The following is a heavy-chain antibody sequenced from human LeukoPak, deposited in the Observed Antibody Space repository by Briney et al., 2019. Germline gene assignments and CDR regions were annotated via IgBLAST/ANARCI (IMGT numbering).Heavy chain of an antibody. Sequence: PSETLSLTCAVYGGYFSGYYWSWIRQPPGKGLEWIGEINHSGSTNYNPSLKSRVTISVDTSKNQFSLKLSSVTAADTAVYYCAGRITGTIDYWGQGTLVTVSS. V-gene: IGHV4-34*01. CDR3: AGRITGTIDY. J-gene: IGHJ4*02. CDR2: INHSGST. D-gene: IGHD1-7*01. CDR1: GGYFSGYY.